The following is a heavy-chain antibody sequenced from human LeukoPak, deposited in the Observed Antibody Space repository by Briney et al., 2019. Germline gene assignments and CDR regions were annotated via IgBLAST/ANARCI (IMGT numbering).Heavy chain of an antibody. CDR2: IKTKNDGDTT. J-gene: IGHJ4*02. CDR3: TTTRITMVRGVITRFDY. Sequence: PGGSLTLPCAPSGFTFSNAWMSWVRQPPGKGLGWVGRIKTKNDGDTTDYAANVKGRFTISRDDSKNTLYLQMNSLKTEATAVYYCTTTRITMVRGVITRFDYRGQGTLVTVSS. CDR1: GFTFSNAW. V-gene: IGHV3-15*01. D-gene: IGHD3-10*01.